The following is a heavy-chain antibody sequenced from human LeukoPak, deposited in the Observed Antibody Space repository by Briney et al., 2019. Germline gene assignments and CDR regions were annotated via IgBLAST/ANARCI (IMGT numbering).Heavy chain of an antibody. J-gene: IGHJ5*02. CDR1: GFTFSSHN. Sequence: PGGSLRLSCAASGFTFSSHNMNWVRQEPGKGLEWVSSISSSSSYIYYADSVKGRFTISRDNAKNSLYLQMNSLRAEDTAVYYCARAPRGAYCGGDCYSGWFDPWGQGTLVTVSS. CDR2: ISSSSSYI. V-gene: IGHV3-21*01. D-gene: IGHD2-21*02. CDR3: ARAPRGAYCGGDCYSGWFDP.